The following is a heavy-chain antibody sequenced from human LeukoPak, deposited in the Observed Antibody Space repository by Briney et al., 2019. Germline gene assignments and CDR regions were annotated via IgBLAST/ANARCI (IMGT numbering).Heavy chain of an antibody. V-gene: IGHV3-23*01. J-gene: IGHJ4*02. CDR2: ISGSGGST. CDR1: GFTFSSYG. D-gene: IGHD3-22*01. CDR3: AREVDFYVSSGDGDY. Sequence: PGGSLRLSCAASGFTFSSYGMSWVRQAPGKGLEWVSAISGSGGSTYYADSVKGRFTISRDNAKNSLYLQMNSLRAEDTAVYYCAREVDFYVSSGDGDYWGQGTLVTVSS.